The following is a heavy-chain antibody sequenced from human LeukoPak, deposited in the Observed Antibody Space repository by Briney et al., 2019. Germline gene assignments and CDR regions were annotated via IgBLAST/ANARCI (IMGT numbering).Heavy chain of an antibody. CDR1: GYTFTSYG. CDR3: ARAADYGDYEIDAFDI. CDR2: IGGYNGNT. V-gene: IGHV1-18*01. D-gene: IGHD4-17*01. J-gene: IGHJ3*02. Sequence: GASVKVSCKASGYTFTSYGISWVRQAPGQGLEWMGWIGGYNGNTTYAQKLQGRVTMTTDTSTSTAYMELRSLRSDDTAVYYCARAADYGDYEIDAFDIWGQGTMVTVSS.